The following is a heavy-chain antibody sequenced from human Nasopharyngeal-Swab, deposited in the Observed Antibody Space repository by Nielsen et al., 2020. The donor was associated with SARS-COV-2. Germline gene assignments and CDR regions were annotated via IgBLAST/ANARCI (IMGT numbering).Heavy chain of an antibody. CDR3: AKGWFGELFGAFDI. D-gene: IGHD3-10*01. CDR1: GFTFDDYA. V-gene: IGHV3-43*02. CDR2: ISGDGGST. Sequence: GESLKISCAASGFTFDDYAMHWVRQAPGKGLEWVSLISGDGGSTYYAHSVKGRFTISRDNSKNSLYLQMNSLRTEDTALYYCAKGWFGELFGAFDIWGQGTMVTVSS. J-gene: IGHJ3*02.